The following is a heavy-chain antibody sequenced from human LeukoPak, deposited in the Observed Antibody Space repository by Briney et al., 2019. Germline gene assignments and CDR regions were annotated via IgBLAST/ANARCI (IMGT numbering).Heavy chain of an antibody. Sequence: GGSLRFSCAASGFTFNTYDMSWVRQAPGKGLEWVSSINGGGGSTFYADSVKGRFTISRDNSKNTLYLQMNSLRAEDTAVYYCAKSMGRSGWYGGYWGQGTLVTVSS. J-gene: IGHJ4*02. CDR1: GFTFNTYD. V-gene: IGHV3-23*01. D-gene: IGHD6-13*01. CDR3: AKSMGRSGWYGGY. CDR2: INGGGGST.